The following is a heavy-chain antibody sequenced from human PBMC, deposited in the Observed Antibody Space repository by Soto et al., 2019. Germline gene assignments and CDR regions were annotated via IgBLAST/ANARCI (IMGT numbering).Heavy chain of an antibody. CDR3: AKDEKGVIADYFDC. CDR1: GFTFSNYA. Sequence: QTEESLRLSCAVSGFTFSNYAMTWVRQAPGKGLKWVSLMSGNRGRIVYADSVKGRFTISRDNSKNTLYLQMNSLRLEDTAVYYCAKDEKGVIADYFDCWGQGTLVTVSS. J-gene: IGHJ4*02. D-gene: IGHD3-10*01. CDR2: MSGNRGRI. V-gene: IGHV3-23*01.